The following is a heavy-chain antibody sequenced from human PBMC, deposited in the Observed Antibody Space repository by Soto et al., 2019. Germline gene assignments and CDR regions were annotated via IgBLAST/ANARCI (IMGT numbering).Heavy chain of an antibody. J-gene: IGHJ4*02. D-gene: IGHD3-3*01. CDR1: GGSFSGYY. V-gene: IGHV4-34*01. CDR3: ARCSVDYNFWSGYYSRFYYFDF. CDR2: INPSGIT. Sequence: QVHLQQWGAGLLKSSETLSLTCAVYGGSFSGYYWSWIRQPPGKGLEWIGEINPSGITNYNPSLRSRVTISVDTSKIQFSLNLTTMPAADTAVYYGARCSVDYNFWSGYYSRFYYFDFWGQGTLVTVSS.